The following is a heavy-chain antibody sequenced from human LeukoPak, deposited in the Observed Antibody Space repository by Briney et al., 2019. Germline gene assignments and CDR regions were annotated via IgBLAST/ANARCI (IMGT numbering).Heavy chain of an antibody. CDR3: VKYYCSGGSCFIYGMDV. CDR1: GFTFSTYV. V-gene: IGHV3-23*01. D-gene: IGHD2-15*01. J-gene: IGHJ6*02. Sequence: PGGSLRLSCAASGFTFSTYVMTWVRQAPGKGLKWVSAISGSGGSTYYADSVKGRFTISRDNSKNTLYLQMNSLRAEDTAVYYCVKYYCSGGSCFIYGMDVWGQRTTVTVSS. CDR2: ISGSGGST.